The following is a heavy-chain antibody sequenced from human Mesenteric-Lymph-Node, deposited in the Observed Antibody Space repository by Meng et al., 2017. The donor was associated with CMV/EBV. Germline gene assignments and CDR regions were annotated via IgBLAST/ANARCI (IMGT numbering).Heavy chain of an antibody. D-gene: IGHD3-16*01. CDR3: AKGTYAGDFDY. J-gene: IGHJ4*02. CDR2: IWYDGSNK. V-gene: IGHV3-33*06. Sequence: CAAAGFTFSPYGMHWVRQAPGKGLEWVAVIWYDGSNKYYADSVKGRFTISRDNSKDTLYLQMNSLRAEDTAVYYCAKGTYAGDFDYWGQGTLVTVSS. CDR1: GFTFSPYG.